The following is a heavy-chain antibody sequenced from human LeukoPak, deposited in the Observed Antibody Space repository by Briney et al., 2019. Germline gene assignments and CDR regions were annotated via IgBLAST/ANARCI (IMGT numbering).Heavy chain of an antibody. CDR3: AKNGDRGAYCTGGTCYPYFYYYMDV. Sequence: GGSLKSSFEAPGLTLSDQTMTWFGQAKGRGLDWVGRSRKRGNKYFTENAASVKGRFTISRDDSNNSLYLQMNSLRTEDTAVYYCAKNGDRGAYCTGGTCYPYFYYYMDVWGKGTTVTI. J-gene: IGHJ6*03. V-gene: IGHV3-72*01. CDR2: SRKRGNKYFT. D-gene: IGHD2-15*01. CDR1: GLTLSDQT.